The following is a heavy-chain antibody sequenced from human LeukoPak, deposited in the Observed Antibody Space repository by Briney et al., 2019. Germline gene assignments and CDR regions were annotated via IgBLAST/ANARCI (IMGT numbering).Heavy chain of an antibody. CDR1: GGTFSSYA. Sequence: GASVTVSCTASGGTFSSYAISWVRQAPGQGLEWMGGIIPIFGTANYAQKFQGRVTITADESTSTAYMELSSLRSEDTAVYYCARTEMRENSRNFDYWGQGTLVTVSS. J-gene: IGHJ4*02. CDR2: IIPIFGTA. D-gene: IGHD2/OR15-2a*01. CDR3: ARTEMRENSRNFDY. V-gene: IGHV1-69*13.